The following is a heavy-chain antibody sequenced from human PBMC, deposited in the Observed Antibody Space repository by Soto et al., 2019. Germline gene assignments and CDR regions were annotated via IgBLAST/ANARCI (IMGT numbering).Heavy chain of an antibody. V-gene: IGHV3-74*01. CDR3: ARERGGYSSDF. CDR1: GFSFSNYW. Sequence: EVQLVESGGGLVQPGGSLRLSYAASGFSFSNYWMHWIRQVPGKGLVWVSRINGDGDYTNYADSVKGRFTISRDNAKNTLYLQMNSLRAEDTAVYYCARERGGYSSDFWGQGTLVTVSS. J-gene: IGHJ4*02. D-gene: IGHD2-15*01. CDR2: INGDGDYT.